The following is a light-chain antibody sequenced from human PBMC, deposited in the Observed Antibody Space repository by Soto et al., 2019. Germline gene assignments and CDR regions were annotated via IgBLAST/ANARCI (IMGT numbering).Light chain of an antibody. CDR3: QKYNSAPRT. V-gene: IGKV2-28*01. J-gene: IGKJ1*01. Sequence: DIVMTQSPLSLPVSPGEPASISCRSSQSLVHSQGNYFFDWYVQKPGQSPQLLIYWGFIRASGVPDRISGSASGTDFTLTISSLQPEDAATYYCQKYNSAPRTFGQGTKVDIK. CDR1: QSLVHSQGNYF. CDR2: WGF.